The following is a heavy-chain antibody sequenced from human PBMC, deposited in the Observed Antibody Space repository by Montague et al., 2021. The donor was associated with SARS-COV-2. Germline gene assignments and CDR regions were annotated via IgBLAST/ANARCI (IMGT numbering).Heavy chain of an antibody. D-gene: IGHD3-10*01. CDR1: GGSFSGYY. CDR2: INHSGST. Sequence: SETLSLTCAVYGGSFSGYYWSWIRQPPGKGLEWIGEINHSGSTNYNPSPKSRVTISVDTSKNQFSLNLSSVTAADTAVYYCARGLPITRFHYYYGMDVWGEETTVNVSS. CDR3: ARGLPITRFHYYYGMDV. V-gene: IGHV4-34*01. J-gene: IGHJ6*04.